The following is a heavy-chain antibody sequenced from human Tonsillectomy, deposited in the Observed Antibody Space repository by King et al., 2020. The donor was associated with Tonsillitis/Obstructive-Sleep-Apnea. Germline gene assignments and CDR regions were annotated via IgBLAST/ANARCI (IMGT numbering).Heavy chain of an antibody. D-gene: IGHD2-2*01. CDR1: GFTFSSYG. J-gene: IGHJ4*02. V-gene: IGHV3-33*01. CDR2: IWYDGSNK. CDR3: ARDNCSTTSCSSRRFDY. Sequence: HVQLVESGGGVVQPGRSLRLSCAASGFTFSSYGMHWVRQAPGKGLEWVAVIWYDGSNKYSADSVKGRFTNSRDNSKNTLYLQMNSLRAEDTALYYCARDNCSTTSCSSRRFDYWGQGTLVTASS.